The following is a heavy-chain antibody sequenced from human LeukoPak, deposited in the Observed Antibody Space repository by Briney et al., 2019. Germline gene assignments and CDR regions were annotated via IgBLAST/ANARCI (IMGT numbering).Heavy chain of an antibody. V-gene: IGHV4-59*01. J-gene: IGHJ4*02. CDR3: ARGSKAAPGTFDY. CDR2: IYYTGST. Sequence: SEALSLTCTVSGGSISSYYWSWIRQPPGKGLEWIGYIYYTGSTDYNPSLKSRVAISVDTSKNQFSLKLSSVTAADTAVYYCARGSKAAPGTFDYWGQGTLVTVSS. D-gene: IGHD6-13*01. CDR1: GGSISSYY.